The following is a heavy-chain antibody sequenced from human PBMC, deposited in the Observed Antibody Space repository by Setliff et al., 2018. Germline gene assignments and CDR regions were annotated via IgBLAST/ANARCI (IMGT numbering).Heavy chain of an antibody. Sequence: RASVKVSCKASGYAFTSYYMYWVRQAPGQGLEWMGMVNPGGGSSTSTQRFQGRVTITWVTSISTAYMELSSLRSGDSAVYYCARINFYVSSGHYYAPDYWGQGTLVTVSS. CDR2: VNPGGGSS. D-gene: IGHD3-22*01. V-gene: IGHV1-46*01. CDR3: ARINFYVSSGHYYAPDY. CDR1: GYAFTSYY. J-gene: IGHJ4*02.